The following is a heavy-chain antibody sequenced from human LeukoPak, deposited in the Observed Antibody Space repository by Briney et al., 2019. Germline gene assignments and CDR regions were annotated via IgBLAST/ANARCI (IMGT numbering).Heavy chain of an antibody. D-gene: IGHD3-3*01. CDR3: ASDFWSGPNAFDI. V-gene: IGHV4-30-2*01. Sequence: PSQTLSLTCTVSGGSISSGGYYWSWIRQPPGKGLEWIGYIYHSGSTYYNPSLKSRVTISVDRSKNQFSLKLSSVTAADTAVYYCASDFWSGPNAFDIWGQGTMVTVSS. CDR2: IYHSGST. J-gene: IGHJ3*02. CDR1: GGSISSGGYY.